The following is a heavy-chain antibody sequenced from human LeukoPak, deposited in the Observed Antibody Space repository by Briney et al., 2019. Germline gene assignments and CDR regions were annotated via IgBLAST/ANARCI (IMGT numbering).Heavy chain of an antibody. CDR3: AELGYCSSTSCSQFDY. Sequence: PGGSLRLSCAASGFTFSSYAMSWVRQAPGKGLEWVSAISGSGGSTYYADSVKGRFTISRDNSKNTLYLQMNSLRAEDTAVYYCAELGYCSSTSCSQFDYWGQGTLVTVSS. V-gene: IGHV3-23*01. J-gene: IGHJ4*02. CDR1: GFTFSSYA. CDR2: ISGSGGST. D-gene: IGHD2-2*01.